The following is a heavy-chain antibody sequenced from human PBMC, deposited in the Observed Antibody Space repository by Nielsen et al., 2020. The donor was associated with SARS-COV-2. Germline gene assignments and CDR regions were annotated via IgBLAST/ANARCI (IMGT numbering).Heavy chain of an antibody. J-gene: IGHJ6*02. D-gene: IGHD5-12*01. CDR1: GYTFTSYG. V-gene: IGHV1-18*01. CDR3: ARVSYDSGMDV. CDR2: ISAYNGNT. Sequence: ASVTVSCKSSGYTFTSYGISWVRQAPGQGLEWMGWISAYNGNTNYAQRLQGRVTMTTDTSTSTAYMELRSLRSDDTAVYCCARVSYDSGMDVWGQGTTVTVSS.